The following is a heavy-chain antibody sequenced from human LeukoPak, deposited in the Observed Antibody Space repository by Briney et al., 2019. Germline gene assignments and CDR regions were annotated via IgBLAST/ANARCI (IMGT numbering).Heavy chain of an antibody. CDR2: ITGSGDST. CDR3: AKGGSSSWNS. D-gene: IGHD6-13*01. V-gene: IGHV3-23*01. Sequence: GGSLRLSCAASGFTFGSYAMAWVRQAPGEGLEWVSSITGSGDSTYYADSVKGRFIISRDNSKDTVHLQMNSLRAEDTAVYYCAKGGSSSWNSWGQGTLVTVSS. CDR1: GFTFGSYA. J-gene: IGHJ4*02.